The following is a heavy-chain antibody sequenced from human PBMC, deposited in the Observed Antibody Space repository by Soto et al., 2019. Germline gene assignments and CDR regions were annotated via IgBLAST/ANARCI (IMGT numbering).Heavy chain of an antibody. CDR2: ISPYDGNEK. V-gene: IGHV3-30*18. J-gene: IGHJ6*03. CDR1: GFTFGSFG. CDR3: AKAPLYYSSFMDV. Sequence: PGGSLRLSCAASGFTFGSFGMHWARQAPGKGLEWVAVISPYDGNEKFYADSVKGRFTISRDNYKDTLYLEMNSLRPNDTAVYFCAKAPLYYSSFMDVWGKGTTVTVSS.